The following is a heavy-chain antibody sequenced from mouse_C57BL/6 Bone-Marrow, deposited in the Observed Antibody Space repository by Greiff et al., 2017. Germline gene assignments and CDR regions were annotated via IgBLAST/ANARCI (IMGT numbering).Heavy chain of an antibody. D-gene: IGHD2-1*01. J-gene: IGHJ2*01. CDR3: ARIDWGNDFDY. Sequence: EVMLVESGGGLVKPGGSLKLSCAASGFTFSDYGMHWVRQAPEKGLEWVAYISSGSSTIYYADTVKGRFTITRDNAKNTLFLQMTSLSSEDTAMYYCARIDWGNDFDYWGQGTTLTVSS. CDR2: ISSGSSTI. CDR1: GFTFSDYG. V-gene: IGHV5-17*01.